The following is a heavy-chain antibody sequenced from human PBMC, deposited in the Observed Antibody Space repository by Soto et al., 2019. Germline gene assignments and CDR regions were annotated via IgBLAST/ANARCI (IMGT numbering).Heavy chain of an antibody. J-gene: IGHJ4*02. CDR1: GGSLTGYY. CDR2: IKDGGVT. Sequence: QVQLQQWGAGLLKPSETLSLTCAVNGGSLTGYYWSWIRQPPGKGLEWIGEIKDGGVTNYSPSLKSRVTMSADTSKNQCSLKLNSVTAADTAVYYCARGQEGIVATHWDQGTLVTVSS. CDR3: ARGQEGIVATH. D-gene: IGHD5-12*01. V-gene: IGHV4-34*01.